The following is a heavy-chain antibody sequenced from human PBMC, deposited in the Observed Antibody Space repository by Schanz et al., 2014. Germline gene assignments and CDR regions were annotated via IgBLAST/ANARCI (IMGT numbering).Heavy chain of an antibody. J-gene: IGHJ5*02. D-gene: IGHD6-13*01. CDR2: ISGSGGST. Sequence: EVQLVESGGGWVQPGGSLRLSCAASGFTFSSYAMSWVRQAPGKGLEWVSAISGSGGSTYYADSVKGRFTMSRDNAKNSVFLQMNSLRAEDTAVYYCARDLIAAAESWFDPWGQGTPITVSS. CDR3: ARDLIAAAESWFDP. CDR1: GFTFSSYA. V-gene: IGHV3-23*04.